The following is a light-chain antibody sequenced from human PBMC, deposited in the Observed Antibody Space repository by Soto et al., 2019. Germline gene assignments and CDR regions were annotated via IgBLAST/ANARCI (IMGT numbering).Light chain of an antibody. CDR3: QSYDSGLSGVV. Sequence: QSVVXXXXSXXGAXGQXVTISXXXSNSNIGADYDVHWYQQFPGAAPKLLIYGNTNRPSGVPDRFSGSKSRISASLAITGLQAEDEADYFCQSYDSGLSGVVFGGGTKVTVL. CDR1: NSNIGADYD. J-gene: IGLJ2*01. CDR2: GNT. V-gene: IGLV1-40*01.